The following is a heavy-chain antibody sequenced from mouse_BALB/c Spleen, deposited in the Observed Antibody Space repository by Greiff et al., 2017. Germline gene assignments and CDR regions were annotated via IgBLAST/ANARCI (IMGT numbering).Heavy chain of an antibody. CDR3: ARHRFDYGGFAY. Sequence: EVQGVESGGDLVKPGGSLKLSCAASGFTFSSYGMSWVRQTPDKRLEWVATISSGGSYTYYPDSVKGRFTISRDNAKNTLYLQMSSLKSEDTAMYYCARHRFDYGGFAYWGQGTLVTVSA. CDR1: GFTFSSYG. V-gene: IGHV5-6*01. D-gene: IGHD2-4*01. CDR2: ISSGGSYT. J-gene: IGHJ3*01.